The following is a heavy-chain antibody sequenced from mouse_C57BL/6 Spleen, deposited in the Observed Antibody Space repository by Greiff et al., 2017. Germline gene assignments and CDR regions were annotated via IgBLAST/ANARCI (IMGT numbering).Heavy chain of an antibody. CDR2: IYPRSGNT. V-gene: IGHV1-81*01. CDR1: GYTFTSYG. D-gene: IGHD3-3*01. CDR3: AREGGWDFDY. J-gene: IGHJ2*01. Sequence: VKLMESGAELARPGASVKLSCKASGYTFTSYGISWVKQRTGQGLEWIGEIYPRSGNTYYNEKFKGKATLTADKSSSTAYMELRSLTSEDSAVYFCAREGGWDFDYWGQGTTLTVSS.